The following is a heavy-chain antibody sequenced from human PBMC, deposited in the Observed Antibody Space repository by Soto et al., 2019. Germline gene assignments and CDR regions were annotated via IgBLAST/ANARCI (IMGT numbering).Heavy chain of an antibody. CDR3: ARQGTVTTDAFDI. D-gene: IGHD4-17*01. Sequence: PGESLKISCKGSGYSFATYWLGWVRQMPGKGLGWMGIIYPGDSDTRYSPSFQGQVTISADKSISTAYLQWSSLKASDTAIYYCARQGTVTTDAFDIWGQGTMVTVSS. V-gene: IGHV5-51*01. CDR1: GYSFATYW. J-gene: IGHJ3*02. CDR2: IYPGDSDT.